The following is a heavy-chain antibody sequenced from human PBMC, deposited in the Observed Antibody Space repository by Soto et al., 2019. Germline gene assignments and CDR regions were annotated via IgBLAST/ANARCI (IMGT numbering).Heavy chain of an antibody. Sequence: SGPTLVNPTQTLTLTCTFSGFSLSTYGVGVGWVRQPPGKALEWLALIYWDDDTRFSPSLNSRLAITKDTSKSQVVLTMTHMDPVDTATYYCAHRPGFSMAFDYWGPGSLVTVSS. J-gene: IGHJ4*02. CDR1: GFSLSTYGVG. V-gene: IGHV2-5*02. CDR2: IYWDDDT. D-gene: IGHD3-10*01. CDR3: AHRPGFSMAFDY.